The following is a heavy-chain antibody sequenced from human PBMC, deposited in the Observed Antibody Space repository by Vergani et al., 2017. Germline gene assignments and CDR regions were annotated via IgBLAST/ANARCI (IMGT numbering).Heavy chain of an antibody. D-gene: IGHD6-19*01. J-gene: IGHJ5*02. CDR1: GGSINSGGYF. Sequence: QVQLQESGSGLVKPSQTLSLTCIVSGGSINSGGYFWSWIRQHPGKGLEWVGYISYTGSTTYNPSLKSRVIVSVDTTKNQFSLKLTSVTAADTAIYYCARAPVAGNCFDPWSQGTLVTVSS. CDR3: ARAPVAGNCFDP. V-gene: IGHV4-31*02. CDR2: ISYTGST.